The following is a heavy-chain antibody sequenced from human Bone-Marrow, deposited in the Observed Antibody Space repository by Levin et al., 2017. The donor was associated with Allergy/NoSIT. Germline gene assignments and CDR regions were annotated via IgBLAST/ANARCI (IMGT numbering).Heavy chain of an antibody. J-gene: IGHJ6*03. Sequence: ASVKVSCKASGDTFNTYVYSWVRQAPGHGLEWMGGIIPILGTTYYVQKFQGRVTITADESTSTAYMELSSLRSEDTAVYYCARGVYYYYYKDVWGKGTTVAVSS. CDR2: IIPILGTT. V-gene: IGHV1-69*13. CDR3: ARGVYYYYYKDV. CDR1: GDTFNTYV.